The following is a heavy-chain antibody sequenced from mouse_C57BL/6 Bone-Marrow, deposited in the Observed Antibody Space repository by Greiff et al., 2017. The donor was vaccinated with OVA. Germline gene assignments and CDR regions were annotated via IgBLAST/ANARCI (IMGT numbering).Heavy chain of an antibody. V-gene: IGHV7-1*01. Sequence: EVKLVESGGGLVQSGRSLRLSCATSGFTFSDFYMEWVRQAPGKGLEWIAASRNKADDYTTEHSASVKGRFIVSRDTSQSILYLQMNALRAEDTAIYYGARDAEIYYGYLRGQGTLVTVSA. CDR3: ARDAEIYYGYL. D-gene: IGHD2-3*01. CDR1: GFTFSDFY. CDR2: SRNKADDYTT. J-gene: IGHJ3*01.